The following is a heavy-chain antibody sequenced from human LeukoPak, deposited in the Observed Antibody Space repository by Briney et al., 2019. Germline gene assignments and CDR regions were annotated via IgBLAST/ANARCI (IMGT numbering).Heavy chain of an antibody. J-gene: IGHJ6*02. Sequence: QPGGSLRLSCAASGFTFDDYAMHWVRQAPGKGLEWVSGISWNSGSIGYADSVKGRFTISRDNAKNSLYLQMNSLRAEDTALYYCAKDRGKHYYGMDVWGQGTTVTVSS. CDR3: AKDRGKHYYGMDV. V-gene: IGHV3-9*01. CDR1: GFTFDDYA. CDR2: ISWNSGSI.